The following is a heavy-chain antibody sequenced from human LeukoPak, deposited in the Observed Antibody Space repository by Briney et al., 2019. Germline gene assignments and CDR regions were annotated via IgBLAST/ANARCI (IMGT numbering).Heavy chain of an antibody. CDR1: GYTFTGYY. CDR2: INPNSGGT. V-gene: IGHV1-2*02. CDR3: ARAAYCSGGSCYSIDY. J-gene: IGHJ4*02. D-gene: IGHD2-15*01. Sequence: ASVKVSRKASGYTFTGYYMHWVRQAPGQGLEWMGWINPNSGGTNYAQKFQGRVTMTRDTSISTAYMELSRLRSDDTAVYYCARAAYCSGGSCYSIDYWGQGTLVTVSS.